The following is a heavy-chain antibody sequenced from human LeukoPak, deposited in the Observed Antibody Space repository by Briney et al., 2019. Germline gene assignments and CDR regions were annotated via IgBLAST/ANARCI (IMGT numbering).Heavy chain of an antibody. V-gene: IGHV1-18*01. CDR2: ISTYNGNT. CDR3: ATSSTLWAYYFDY. D-gene: IGHD3-10*01. Sequence: ASVKVSCKASGYTFTSHGISWVRQAPGQGLEWMGWISTYNGNTNYAQKLQGRVTMTTDTSTSTAYMELSSLRSEDTAMYYCATSSTLWAYYFDYWGQGTLVTVSS. CDR1: GYTFTSHG. J-gene: IGHJ4*02.